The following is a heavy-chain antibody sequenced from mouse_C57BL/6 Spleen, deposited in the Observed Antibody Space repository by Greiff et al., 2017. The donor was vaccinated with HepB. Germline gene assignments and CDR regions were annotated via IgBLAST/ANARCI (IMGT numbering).Heavy chain of an antibody. CDR1: GYTFTNYW. CDR2: IYPGGGYT. D-gene: IGHD3-2*02. CDR3: ASDSSGSWFAY. Sequence: QVQLQQSGAELVRPGTSVKMSCKASGYTFTNYWIGWAKQRPGHGLEWIGDIYPGGGYTNYNEKFKGKATLTADKSSSTAYMQFSSLTSEDSAIYYCASDSSGSWFAYWGQGTLVTVSA. V-gene: IGHV1-63*01. J-gene: IGHJ3*01.